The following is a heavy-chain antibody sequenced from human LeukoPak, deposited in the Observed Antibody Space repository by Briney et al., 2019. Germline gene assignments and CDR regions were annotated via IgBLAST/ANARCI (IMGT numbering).Heavy chain of an antibody. CDR3: ARDLSSSSGRYYYYGMDV. CDR2: IWYDGSNK. D-gene: IGHD2-2*01. J-gene: IGHJ6*02. CDR1: GFPFSSYG. V-gene: IGHV3-33*01. Sequence: GRSLRLSCAPSGFPFSSYGMHWVRQAPGKRRVWVAVIWYDGSNKYYADSVKGRFTISRDNSKNTLYLQMNSLRAEDTAVYYCARDLSSSSGRYYYYGMDVWGQGTTVTVSS.